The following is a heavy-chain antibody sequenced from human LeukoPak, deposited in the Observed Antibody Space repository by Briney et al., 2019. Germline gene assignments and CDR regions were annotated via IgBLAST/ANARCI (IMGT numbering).Heavy chain of an antibody. CDR1: GFTFSNYN. CDR2: ISSSSTYI. CDR3: AKDITGGRSSPYFDS. V-gene: IGHV3-21*01. D-gene: IGHD1-14*01. Sequence: TGGSLRLSCAASGFTFSNYNMNWVRQAPGKGLEWVSSISSSSTYIYYADSLKGRFTISRDNAKNSLYLQMNSLRAEDTAVYYCAKDITGGRSSPYFDSWGQGTLVTVSS. J-gene: IGHJ4*02.